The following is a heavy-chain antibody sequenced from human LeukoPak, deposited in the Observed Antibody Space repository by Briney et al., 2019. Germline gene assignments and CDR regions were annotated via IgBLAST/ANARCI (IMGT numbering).Heavy chain of an antibody. J-gene: IGHJ4*02. CDR2: IYYSGST. V-gene: IGHV4-31*03. D-gene: IGHD1-1*01. CDR3: ARSAGTGPRIDY. Sequence: PSETLSLTCTVSGSSISSGGYYWSWIRQHPGKGLEWIGYIYYSGSTYYNPSLKSRVTISVDTSKNQFSLKLSSVTAADTAVYYCARSAGTGPRIDYWGQGTLVTVSS. CDR1: GSSISSGGYY.